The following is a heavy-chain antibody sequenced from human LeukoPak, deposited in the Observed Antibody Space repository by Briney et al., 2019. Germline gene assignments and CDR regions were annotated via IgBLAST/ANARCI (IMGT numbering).Heavy chain of an antibody. Sequence: GGSLRLSCAASGFTFNNYVMNWVRQAPGKGLEWVSAITDSSTSTYYADSVKGRYTISRDNSRNTLYLQMNSLRAEDTAVYYCARASGLLYYFDYWGQGTLVTVSS. CDR2: ITDSSTST. V-gene: IGHV3-23*01. CDR3: ARASGLLYYFDY. J-gene: IGHJ4*02. D-gene: IGHD2-21*02. CDR1: GFTFNNYV.